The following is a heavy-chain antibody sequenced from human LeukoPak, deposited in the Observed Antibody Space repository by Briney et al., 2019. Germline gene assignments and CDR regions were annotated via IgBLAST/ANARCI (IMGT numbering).Heavy chain of an antibody. D-gene: IGHD5-18*01. V-gene: IGHV4-61*02. CDR1: GGSISSGSYY. Sequence: SETLSLTCTVSGGSISSGSYYWSWIRQPAGKGLEWIGRIYTTGSTNYNPSLKSRVTMSVDTSKNQFSLKLSSVTAADTAVYYCARDRGYSYGLRHYFDYWGQGTLVTVSS. CDR2: IYTTGST. CDR3: ARDRGYSYGLRHYFDY. J-gene: IGHJ4*02.